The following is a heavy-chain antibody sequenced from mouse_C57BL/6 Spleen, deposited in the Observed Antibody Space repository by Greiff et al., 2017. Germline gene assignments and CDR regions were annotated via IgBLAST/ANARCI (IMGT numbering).Heavy chain of an antibody. CDR1: GFSLSTSGMG. CDR3: ARTYGSSDWYFDV. CDR2: IYWDDDK. D-gene: IGHD1-1*01. Sequence: QVTLKESGPGILQSSQTLSLTCSFSGFSLSTSGMGVSWIRQPSGKGLEWLAHIYWDDDKRYNPYLKSRLTISKDTSRNQVFLKITSVDTAETATYYCARTYGSSDWYFDVWGTGTTVTVSS. J-gene: IGHJ1*03. V-gene: IGHV8-12*01.